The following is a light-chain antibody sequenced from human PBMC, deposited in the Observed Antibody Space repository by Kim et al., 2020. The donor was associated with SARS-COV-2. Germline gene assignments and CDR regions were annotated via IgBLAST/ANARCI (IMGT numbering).Light chain of an antibody. CDR1: QTVSTSY. J-gene: IGKJ4*01. CDR3: QQYASSPTT. Sequence: WSQGERATLSCRASQTVSTSYLAWYQQKPGQAPRLLINDASRRATGIPDRFSGSGSGTDFTLTISRLEPEDFAVYYCQQYASSPTTFGGGTKVEI. CDR2: DAS. V-gene: IGKV3-20*01.